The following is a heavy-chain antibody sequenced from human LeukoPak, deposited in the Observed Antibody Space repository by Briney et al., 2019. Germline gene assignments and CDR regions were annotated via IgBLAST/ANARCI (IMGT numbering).Heavy chain of an antibody. V-gene: IGHV3-7*01. J-gene: IGHJ5*02. D-gene: IGHD4-17*01. CDR3: ARGGTTVTTRTWFDP. CDR1: GFTFTTYW. CDR2: INQDGTEK. Sequence: TGGSLRLSCAASGFTFTTYWMSWVRQLPGKGLEWVANINQDGTEKYYVDSVKGRFTISRDNAKNSLYLQMNSLRAEDTAVYYCARGGTTVTTRTWFDPWGQGTLVTVSS.